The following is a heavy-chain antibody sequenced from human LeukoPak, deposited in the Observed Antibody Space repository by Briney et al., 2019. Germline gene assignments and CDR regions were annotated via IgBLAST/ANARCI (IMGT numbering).Heavy chain of an antibody. J-gene: IGHJ4*02. D-gene: IGHD6-19*01. Sequence: GGSLRLSCAASGFTFSSYSMNWVRQAPGKGLEWVSYISSSSSTIYYADSVKGRFTISRGNAKNSLYLQMNSLRAEDTAVYYCARAIAVAGYAPFDYWGQGTLVTVSS. CDR3: ARAIAVAGYAPFDY. CDR1: GFTFSSYS. V-gene: IGHV3-48*01. CDR2: ISSSSSTI.